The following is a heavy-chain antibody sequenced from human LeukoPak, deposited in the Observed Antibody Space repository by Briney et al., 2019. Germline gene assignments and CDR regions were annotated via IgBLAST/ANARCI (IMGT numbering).Heavy chain of an antibody. CDR2: ISSRSATI. CDR1: GFTFSSYS. CDR3: AELGITMIGGV. V-gene: IGHV3-48*04. D-gene: IGHD3-10*02. J-gene: IGHJ6*04. Sequence: GGSLRLSCAASGFTFSSYSMNWVRPAPGKGLEWVSYISSRSATIYYADSVKGRFTISRDNAKNSLYLQMNSLRAEDTAVYYCAELGITMIGGVWGKGTTVTISS.